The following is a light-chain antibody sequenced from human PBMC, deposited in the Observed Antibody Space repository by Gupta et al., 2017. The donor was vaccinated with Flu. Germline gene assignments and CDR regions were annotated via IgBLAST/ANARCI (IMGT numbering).Light chain of an antibody. CDR2: NVN. CDR1: TNSY. J-gene: IGLJ1*01. Sequence: QSALPQPRSVSGSPGQSVTISCTGTTNSYVSWYQQHPGKAPKLLTYNVNARPSGVPDRFSGSKSGNTASLTISGLQADDEADYYCCSYADSYTFYVFGTGTKVTVL. CDR3: CSYADSYTFYV. V-gene: IGLV2-11*01.